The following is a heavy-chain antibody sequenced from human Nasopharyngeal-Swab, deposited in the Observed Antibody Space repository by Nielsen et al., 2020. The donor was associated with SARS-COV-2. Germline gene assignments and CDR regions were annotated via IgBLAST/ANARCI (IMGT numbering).Heavy chain of an antibody. J-gene: IGHJ4*02. D-gene: IGHD6-13*01. V-gene: IGHV3-30*03. CDR2: ISYDGSNK. CDR3: ARGGLDSSSWYGYYFDY. Sequence: GESLKISCAASGFTFSSYGMHWVRQAPGKGLEWVAVISYDGSNKYYADSVKGRFTISRDNSKNTLYLQMNSLRDEDTAVYYCARGGLDSSSWYGYYFDYWGQGTPVTVSS. CDR1: GFTFSSYG.